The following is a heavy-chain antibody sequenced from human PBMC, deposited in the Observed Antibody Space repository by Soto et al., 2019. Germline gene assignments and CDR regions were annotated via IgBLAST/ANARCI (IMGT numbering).Heavy chain of an antibody. Sequence: PGESLKISCKGSGYSFTSYWISWVRQMPGKGLEWMGRIDPSDSYTNYSPSFQGHVTISADKSISTAYLQWSSLKASDTAMYYCARQPSYCSSTSCPPYYGMDVWGQGTPVTVS. CDR1: GYSFTSYW. V-gene: IGHV5-10-1*01. J-gene: IGHJ6*02. CDR3: ARQPSYCSSTSCPPYYGMDV. CDR2: IDPSDSYT. D-gene: IGHD2-2*01.